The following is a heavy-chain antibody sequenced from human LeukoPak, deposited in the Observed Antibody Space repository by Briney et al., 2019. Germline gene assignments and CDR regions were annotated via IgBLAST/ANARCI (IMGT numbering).Heavy chain of an antibody. V-gene: IGHV3-21*01. J-gene: IGHJ4*02. CDR2: ISSSSSYI. D-gene: IGHD6-13*01. CDR1: GFTFSNYW. Sequence: GGSLRLSCAASGFTFSNYWMHWVRQAPGKGLEWVSSISSSSSYIYYADSVKGRFTISRDNAKNSLYLQMNSLRAEDTAVYYCARAPYSSSWYPIDYWGQGTLVTVPS. CDR3: ARAPYSSSWYPIDY.